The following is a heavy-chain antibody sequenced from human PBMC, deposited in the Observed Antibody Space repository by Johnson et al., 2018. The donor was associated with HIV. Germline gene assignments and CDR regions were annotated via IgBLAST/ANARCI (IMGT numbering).Heavy chain of an antibody. J-gene: IGHJ3*01. CDR2: IQYDGSDK. D-gene: IGHD3-22*01. CDR3: AKDGGSWSYSFDV. Sequence: QVQLVESGGGVVQPGGSLRLSCAASGFTFRSNGMHWVRQAPGKGLEWVTFIQYDGSDKSYADSVKGRFTVSRDNSKNTLYLQMNSLRGEDTAMSYCAKDGGSWSYSFDVWGQGTMVSVSS. CDR1: GFTFRSNG. V-gene: IGHV3-30*02.